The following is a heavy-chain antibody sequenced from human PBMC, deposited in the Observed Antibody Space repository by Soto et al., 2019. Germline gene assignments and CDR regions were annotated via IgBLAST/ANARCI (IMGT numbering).Heavy chain of an antibody. CDR1: GGSISSGHW. V-gene: IGHV4-4*02. CDR3: ARHIAVAGTRGFGY. J-gene: IGHJ4*02. D-gene: IGHD6-19*01. CDR2: IFQSGTT. Sequence: SETLSLTCAVSGGSISSGHWWSWVRQPPGEGLEWIGEIFQSGTTNYNPSVESRVIISMDKSKNQFSLEVISVTAADTAVYFCARHIAVAGTRGFGYWGQGTLVTVSS.